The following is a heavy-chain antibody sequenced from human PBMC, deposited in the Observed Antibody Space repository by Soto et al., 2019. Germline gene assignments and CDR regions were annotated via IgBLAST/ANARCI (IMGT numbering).Heavy chain of an antibody. CDR1: GGSISSGGYS. Sequence: SETLSLTCAVSGGSISSGGYSWSWIRQPPGKGLEWIGYIYHSGSTYYNPSLKSRVTISVDRSKNQFSLKLSSLSAADTAVYYCAGSGYYNNSGMDVWGQGTTVTVS. CDR3: AGSGYYNNSGMDV. D-gene: IGHD3-22*01. J-gene: IGHJ6*02. V-gene: IGHV4-30-2*01. CDR2: IYHSGST.